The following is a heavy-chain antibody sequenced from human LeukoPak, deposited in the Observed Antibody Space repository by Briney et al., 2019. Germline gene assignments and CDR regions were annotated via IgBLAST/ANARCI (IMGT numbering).Heavy chain of an antibody. V-gene: IGHV3-53*01. J-gene: IGHJ4*02. CDR3: ASSTTRRYYFDH. CDR2: IYSGGST. CDR1: GFTVSSNY. Sequence: GGSLRLSCAASGFTVSSNYMSWVRQAPGKGLEWVSVIYSGGSTYYADSVKGRFTISRDNSKNTLYLQMNSLRAEDTAVYYCASSTTRRYYFDHWGQGTLVTVSS. D-gene: IGHD1-1*01.